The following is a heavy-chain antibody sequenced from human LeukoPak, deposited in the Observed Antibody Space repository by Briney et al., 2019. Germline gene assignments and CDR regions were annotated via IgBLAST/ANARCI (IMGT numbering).Heavy chain of an antibody. Sequence: SETLSFTCAVYGGSFSDNYWSWIRQSPGKGLEWVGEINHSGSTNYNPSLKSRVTISIDTSKNQISLKVRPVTAADTAVYYCAKHLRRRFFSRTLGFDPWGQGTLVTVSS. CDR1: GGSFSDNY. CDR3: AKHLRRRFFSRTLGFDP. J-gene: IGHJ5*02. V-gene: IGHV4-34*01. CDR2: INHSGST. D-gene: IGHD3-3*01.